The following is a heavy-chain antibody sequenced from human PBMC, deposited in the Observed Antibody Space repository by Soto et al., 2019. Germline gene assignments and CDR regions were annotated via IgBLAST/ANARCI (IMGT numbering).Heavy chain of an antibody. CDR2: ISYDGSNK. Sequence: GGSLRLSCAASGFTFSSYAMHWVRQAPGKGLEWVAVISYDGSNKYYADSVKGRFTISRDNSKNTLYLQMNSLRAEDTAVYYCAREVYSSSSTAEYFQHWGQGTLVTVSS. V-gene: IGHV3-30*04. CDR3: AREVYSSSSTAEYFQH. J-gene: IGHJ1*01. CDR1: GFTFSSYA. D-gene: IGHD6-6*01.